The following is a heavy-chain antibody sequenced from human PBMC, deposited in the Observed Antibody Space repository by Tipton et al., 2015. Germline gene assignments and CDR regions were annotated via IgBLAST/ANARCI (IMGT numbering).Heavy chain of an antibody. J-gene: IGHJ4*02. CDR3: TLPPRF. V-gene: IGHV3-33*01. CDR2: IWYDGSNK. Sequence: SLRLSCEAPGFIFSNSGMHWVRQAPGKGLEWVAVIWYDGSNKYYGDSVKGRFTISRDNSKNTLYLQMNNVRGEDTAVYYCTLPPRFWGQGTLVTVSS. CDR1: GFIFSNSG.